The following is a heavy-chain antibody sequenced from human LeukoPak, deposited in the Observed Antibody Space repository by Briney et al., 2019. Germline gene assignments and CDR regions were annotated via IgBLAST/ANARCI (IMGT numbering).Heavy chain of an antibody. CDR2: IYTSGST. V-gene: IGHV4-61*05. D-gene: IGHD3-3*01. Sequence: PSETLSLTCTVSGGSISSISYYWGWIRQPPGKGLEWIGRIYTSGSTNYIPSLKSRVTMSVDTSKNQFSLKLSSVTAADTAVYYGESESGGQGGQGTLVTVSS. CDR1: GGSISSISYY. CDR3: ESESGGQ. J-gene: IGHJ4*02.